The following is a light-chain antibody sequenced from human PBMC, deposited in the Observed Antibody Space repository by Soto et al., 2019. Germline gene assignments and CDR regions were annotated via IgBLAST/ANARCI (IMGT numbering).Light chain of an antibody. CDR1: NIGSKS. V-gene: IGLV3-21*04. CDR3: QVWDSSSDHPGVV. CDR2: YDS. J-gene: IGLJ2*01. Sequence: YELTQPPSVSVAPGKTARITCGGNNIGSKSVQWYQQKPGQAPVLVIYYDSDRPSGIPERFSGSNSGNTATLTISRVEAGDEADYYCQVWDSSSDHPGVVFGGGTQLTVL.